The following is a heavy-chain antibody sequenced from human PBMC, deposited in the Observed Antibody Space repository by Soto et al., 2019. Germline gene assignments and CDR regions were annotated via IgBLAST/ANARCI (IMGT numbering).Heavy chain of an antibody. CDR1: GGTFSSYS. J-gene: IGHJ4*02. V-gene: IGHV1-69*13. D-gene: IGHD6-19*01. Sequence: SVKVSCKASGGTFSSYSISWVLQAPGQGLEWMGGIIPIFGTANYAQKFQGRVTITADESTSTAYMELSSLRSEDTAVYYCARDKGEQWLVPHYWGQGTLVTVSS. CDR3: ARDKGEQWLVPHY. CDR2: IIPIFGTA.